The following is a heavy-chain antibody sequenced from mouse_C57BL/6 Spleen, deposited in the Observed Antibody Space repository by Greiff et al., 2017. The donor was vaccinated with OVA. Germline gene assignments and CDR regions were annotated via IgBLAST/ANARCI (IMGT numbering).Heavy chain of an antibody. Sequence: QVQLQQPGAELVKPGASVKMSCKASGYTFTSYWITWVKQRPGQGLEWIGDIYPGSGSTNYNEKFKSKATPTVDTSSSTAYMQLSSLTSEDSAVYYCARWTTVVATYYFDYWGQGTTLTVSS. J-gene: IGHJ2*01. V-gene: IGHV1-55*01. CDR2: IYPGSGST. D-gene: IGHD1-1*01. CDR3: ARWTTVVATYYFDY. CDR1: GYTFTSYW.